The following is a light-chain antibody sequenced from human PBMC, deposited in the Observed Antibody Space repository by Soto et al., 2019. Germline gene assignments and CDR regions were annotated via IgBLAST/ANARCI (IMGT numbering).Light chain of an antibody. J-gene: IGKJ2*01. Sequence: EIVMTQSPATLSVSPGERATLSCRASQSVSSNLAWYQQKPGQAPRLLIFGASTRATGIPARFSGSGSGTEFTLTISSRQSEDFAVYYCQHYNNWPPYTFGQGTKLEIK. CDR3: QHYNNWPPYT. CDR1: QSVSSN. V-gene: IGKV3-15*01. CDR2: GAS.